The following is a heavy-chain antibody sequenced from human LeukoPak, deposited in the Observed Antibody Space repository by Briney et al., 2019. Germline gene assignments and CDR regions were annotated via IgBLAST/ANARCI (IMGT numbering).Heavy chain of an antibody. V-gene: IGHV4-39*02. D-gene: IGHD3-10*01. CDR2: IYYSGSP. Sequence: SETLSLTCTVSGGSISSSSYYWGWIRQPPGKGLEWIGSIYYSGSPYYNPSLKSRVTISVDTSKKQFSLKLTSVTAADTAIYYCAREEYYYGSGSYNWAYWGQGTLVTVSS. CDR3: AREEYYYGSGSYNWAY. J-gene: IGHJ4*02. CDR1: GGSISSSSYY.